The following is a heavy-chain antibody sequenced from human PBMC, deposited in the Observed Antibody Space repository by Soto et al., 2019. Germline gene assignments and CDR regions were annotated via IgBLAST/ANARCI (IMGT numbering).Heavy chain of an antibody. CDR1: GGSVGSRGFY. V-gene: IGHV4-61*08. D-gene: IGHD6-19*01. CDR3: ARLPDISGWPFDF. CDR2: MAFDGRT. Sequence: PSETLSLTCSGSGGSVGSRGFYWTWIRQPPGKGLEWIGYMAFDGRTNYNPSLNSRVTISQDTSKNQFSLKLGSVTAADTAIYYCARLPDISGWPFDFWGQGTLVTVSS. J-gene: IGHJ4*02.